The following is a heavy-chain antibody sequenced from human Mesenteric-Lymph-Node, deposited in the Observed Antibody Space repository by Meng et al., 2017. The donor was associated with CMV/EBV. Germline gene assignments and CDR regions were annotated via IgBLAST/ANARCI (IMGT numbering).Heavy chain of an antibody. CDR3: ARDPYGDYYFDY. CDR1: GFTFNNYA. V-gene: IGHV3-30-3*01. D-gene: IGHD4-17*01. CDR2: ISSDGSNK. Sequence: GGSLRLSCTASGFTFNNYALHWDRQAPGKGLEWVAFISSDGSNKYYPDSVKGRFTISRDNSKNTLYLQMNSLRAEDTAVYYCARDPYGDYYFDYWGQGTLVTVSS. J-gene: IGHJ4*02.